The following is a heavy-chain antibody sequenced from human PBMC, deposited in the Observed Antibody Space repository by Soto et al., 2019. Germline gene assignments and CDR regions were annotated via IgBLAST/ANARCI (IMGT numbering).Heavy chain of an antibody. D-gene: IGHD5-18*01. Sequence: QVHLVESGGGVVQPGGSLRLSCAASGDSGFSFSSYGIHWVRQAPGKGLEWVSVISYDGSNRHFADSVKGRFAVSRDDAMHPVYLQMNALRPEDTAVYYCAKDRMVRSYYYGMDVWGQGTTVTVSS. CDR1: GDSGFSFSSYG. J-gene: IGHJ6*02. V-gene: IGHV3-30*18. CDR2: ISYDGSNR. CDR3: AKDRMVRSYYYGMDV.